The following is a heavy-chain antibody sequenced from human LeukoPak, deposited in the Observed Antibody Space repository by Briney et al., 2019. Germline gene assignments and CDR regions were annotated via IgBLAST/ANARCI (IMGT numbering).Heavy chain of an antibody. J-gene: IGHJ4*02. V-gene: IGHV1-46*04. CDR2: INPGSGGT. D-gene: IGHD5-18*01. CDR1: GYTFTGYY. CDR3: VTDHTAMGTGLDY. Sequence: ASVKVSCKASGYTFTGYYMHWVRQAPGQGLEWMGAINPGSGGTIYAQKLQDRVTMTRDTSTSTVYMELSSLRSEDTAIYFCVTDHTAMGTGLDYWGQGTLVTVSS.